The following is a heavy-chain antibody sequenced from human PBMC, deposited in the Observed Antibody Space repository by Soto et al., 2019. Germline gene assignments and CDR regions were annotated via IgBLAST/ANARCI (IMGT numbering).Heavy chain of an antibody. CDR3: AKDLSGWYPALPPGY. J-gene: IGHJ4*02. CDR1: GFTFSSYA. CDR2: ISGSGGST. D-gene: IGHD6-19*01. V-gene: IGHV3-23*01. Sequence: PGGSLRLSCAASGFTFSSYAMSWVRQAPGKGLEWVSAISGSGGSTYYADSVKGRFTISRDNSRNTLYLQMNSLRAEDTAVYYCAKDLSGWYPALPPGYWGQGTLVTVPS.